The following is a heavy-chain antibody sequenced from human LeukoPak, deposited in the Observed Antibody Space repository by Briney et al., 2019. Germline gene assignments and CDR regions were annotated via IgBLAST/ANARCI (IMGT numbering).Heavy chain of an antibody. Sequence: GSLRLSCAASGFTFSNYGMNWVRQAPGKGLEWVSSISRSTTYIYYADSVKGRFTISRDNAKKSVYLQMSSLRADDTAVYYCATYIVGPTLDYWGQGTLLTVSS. D-gene: IGHD1-26*01. CDR3: ATYIVGPTLDY. CDR1: GFTFSNYG. V-gene: IGHV3-21*01. CDR2: ISRSTTYI. J-gene: IGHJ4*02.